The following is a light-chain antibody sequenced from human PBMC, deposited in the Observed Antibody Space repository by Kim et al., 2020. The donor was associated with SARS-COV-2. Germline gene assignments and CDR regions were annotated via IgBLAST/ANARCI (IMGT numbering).Light chain of an antibody. V-gene: IGKV1-5*01. Sequence: DIQMTQSPSILSASVGDRVTITCRASQSISSRLAWYQQKPGKAPKVLIYDASSLESGVPSRFSGSGSGTESTLTISSLQPDDFATYYCQQYNSYSWTFGQGTKVEIK. CDR3: QQYNSYSWT. CDR2: DAS. CDR1: QSISSR. J-gene: IGKJ1*01.